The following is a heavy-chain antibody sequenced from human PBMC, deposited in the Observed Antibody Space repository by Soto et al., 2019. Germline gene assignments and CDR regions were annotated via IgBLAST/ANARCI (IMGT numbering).Heavy chain of an antibody. CDR3: ARDAKCSGGSCYSGY. J-gene: IGHJ4*02. CDR2: ISSSSSYI. CDR1: GFTFSSYS. Sequence: EVQLVESGGGLVKPGGSLRLSCAASGFTFSSYSMNWVRQAPGKGLEWVSSISSSSSYIYYADSVKCRFTISRDNAKSSLYLQMNSLRAEDTAVYYCARDAKCSGGSCYSGYWGQGTLVTVSS. D-gene: IGHD2-15*01. V-gene: IGHV3-21*01.